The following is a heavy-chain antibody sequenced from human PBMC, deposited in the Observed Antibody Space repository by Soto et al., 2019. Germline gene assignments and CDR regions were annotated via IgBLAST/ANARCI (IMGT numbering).Heavy chain of an antibody. Sequence: ASVKVSCKASGYTFTSYGISWVRQAPGQGLEWMGWISAYNGNTNYARKLQGRVTMTTDTSTSTAYMELRSLRSDDTAVYYCARVFLRVVQYSSSWNNWFDPWGQGTLVTVSS. CDR2: ISAYNGNT. D-gene: IGHD6-13*01. CDR1: GYTFTSYG. CDR3: ARVFLRVVQYSSSWNNWFDP. J-gene: IGHJ5*02. V-gene: IGHV1-18*04.